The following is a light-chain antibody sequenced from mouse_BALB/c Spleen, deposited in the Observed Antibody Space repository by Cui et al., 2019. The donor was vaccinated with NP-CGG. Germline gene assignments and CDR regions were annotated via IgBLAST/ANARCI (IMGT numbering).Light chain of an antibody. Sequence: HVVMTQASPTTTSPGETVTLTCRSSTGAVTTSNYANWVQEKSDHLFAGLIGGTNNRVPGVPARFSGSLIGDKAALTITGAQTEDEAIYFCALWYSNHWMFGGGTKLTVL. V-gene: IGLV1*01. J-gene: IGLJ1*01. CDR2: GTN. CDR1: TGAVTTSNY. CDR3: ALWYSNHWM.